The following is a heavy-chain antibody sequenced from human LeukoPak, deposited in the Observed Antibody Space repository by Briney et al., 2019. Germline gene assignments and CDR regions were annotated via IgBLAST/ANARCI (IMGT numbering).Heavy chain of an antibody. CDR2: FYDTRSP. J-gene: IGHJ4*02. V-gene: IGHV4-59*01. Sequence: SETLSLTCTVSGGSISLYYWSWIRQPPGKGLEWIGYFYDTRSPKYNPSLERRVTIPVDMSRNQFSLNLTSVTAADTAVYYCARGRGSLTYWGQGTLATVSS. CDR1: GGSISLYY. D-gene: IGHD3-10*01. CDR3: ARGRGSLTY.